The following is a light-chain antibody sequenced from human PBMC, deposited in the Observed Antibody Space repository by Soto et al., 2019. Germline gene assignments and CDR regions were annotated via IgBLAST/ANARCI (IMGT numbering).Light chain of an antibody. V-gene: IGKV3-20*01. CDR2: GAS. J-gene: IGKJ1*01. CDR1: QSVSNNY. CDR3: QQYGSSGT. Sequence: SVFTQSPGTLSLSPWERSTLSCRASQSVSNNYLAWYQQKPGQAPRLLIYGASNRATGIPDRFSGSGSGTDFTLTISRLEPEDFAVYYCQQYGSSGTFGQGTKVDIK.